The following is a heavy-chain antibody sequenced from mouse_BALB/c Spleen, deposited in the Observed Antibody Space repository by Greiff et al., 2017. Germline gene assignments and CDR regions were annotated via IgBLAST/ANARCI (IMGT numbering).Heavy chain of an antibody. CDR2: ISYDGSN. Sequence: EVQLQQSGPGLVKPSQSLSLTCSVTGYSITSGYYWNWIRQFPGNKLEWMGYISYDGSNNYNPSLKNRISITRDTSKNQFFLKLNSVTTEDTATYYCARENYRYDVPIAYWGQGTLVTVSA. CDR1: GYSITSGYY. CDR3: ARENYRYDVPIAY. J-gene: IGHJ3*01. D-gene: IGHD2-14*01. V-gene: IGHV3-6*02.